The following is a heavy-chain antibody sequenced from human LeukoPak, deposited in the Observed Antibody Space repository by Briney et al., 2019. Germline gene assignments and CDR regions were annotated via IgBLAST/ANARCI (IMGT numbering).Heavy chain of an antibody. J-gene: IGHJ5*02. CDR3: ARAPPLVSSGWP. D-gene: IGHD6-19*01. V-gene: IGHV3-30-3*01. CDR2: ISYDGSNK. CDR1: GFTFSSYA. Sequence: GGSLRLSCAASGFTFSSYAMHWVRQAPGKGLEWVAVISYDGSNKYYADSVKGRFTISRDNSKNTLYLQMNSLRAEDTAVYYCARAPPLVSSGWPWGQGTLVTVSS.